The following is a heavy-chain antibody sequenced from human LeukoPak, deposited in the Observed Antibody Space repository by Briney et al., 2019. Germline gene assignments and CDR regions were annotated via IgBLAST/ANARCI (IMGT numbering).Heavy chain of an antibody. Sequence: KPSETLSLTCTVSGGSISTYYWSWIRQPPGKGLEWIGYIYYSGSTNYKPSLKSRVTISVDTSKKQFSLKLNSVTAADTAVYYCARSVVRGVLDAFDIWGQGTMVTVSS. CDR3: ARSVVRGVLDAFDI. CDR2: IYYSGST. J-gene: IGHJ3*02. V-gene: IGHV4-59*01. D-gene: IGHD3-10*01. CDR1: GGSISTYY.